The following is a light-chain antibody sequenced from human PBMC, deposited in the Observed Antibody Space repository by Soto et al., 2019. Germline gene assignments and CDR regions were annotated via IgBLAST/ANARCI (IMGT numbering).Light chain of an antibody. CDR1: QSFSSSY. Sequence: EIVLTQSPGTLSLSPGERATLSCRASQSFSSSYLAWYQQKPGQAPRLLIYDASSRATGIPDRFSGSGSGTDFTLTISRLEPEDFVVYYCQQYGRSPWTFGQGTKVEIK. CDR3: QQYGRSPWT. CDR2: DAS. J-gene: IGKJ1*01. V-gene: IGKV3-20*01.